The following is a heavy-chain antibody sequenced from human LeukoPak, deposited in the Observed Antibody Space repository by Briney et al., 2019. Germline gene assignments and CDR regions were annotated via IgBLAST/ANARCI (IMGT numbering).Heavy chain of an antibody. CDR3: ARAIAAATPNWFDP. CDR1: GFTFSDYY. D-gene: IGHD6-13*01. Sequence: GGSLRLSCAASGFTFSDYYMSWIRQAPGKGLEWVSYINSSGSTIYYADSVKGRFTISRDNAKNSLYLQMNSLRAEDTAVYYCARAIAAATPNWFDPWGQGTLVTVSS. CDR2: INSSGSTI. J-gene: IGHJ5*02. V-gene: IGHV3-11*04.